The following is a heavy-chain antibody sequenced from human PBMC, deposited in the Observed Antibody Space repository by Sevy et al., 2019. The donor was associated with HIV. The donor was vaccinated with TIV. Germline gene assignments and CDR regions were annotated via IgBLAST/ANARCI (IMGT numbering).Heavy chain of an antibody. CDR2: IYYSGST. J-gene: IGHJ6*02. CDR1: GGSVSSGSYY. CDR3: ARRGGLVDGGMDV. D-gene: IGHD2-8*02. V-gene: IGHV4-61*01. Sequence: SETLSLTCTVSGGSVSSGSYYWIWIRQPPGKGLECIGYIYYSGSTNYNPSLKSRVTISVDPSKNQFSLKLSSVTAADTAVYYCARRGGLVDGGMDVWGQGTTVTVSS.